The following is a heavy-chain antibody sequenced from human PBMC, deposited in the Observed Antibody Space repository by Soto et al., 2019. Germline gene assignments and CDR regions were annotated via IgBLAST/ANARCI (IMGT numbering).Heavy chain of an antibody. CDR2: INHSGST. Sequence: PXATLSLTCAVYGGSFSGYYWSWIRQPPGKGLEWIGEINHSGSTNYNPSLKSRVTISVDTSKNQFSLKLSSVTAADTAVYYCAREEGITMVRGAPRPYYYYYGMDVWGQGTTVTVSS. J-gene: IGHJ6*02. D-gene: IGHD3-10*01. CDR3: AREEGITMVRGAPRPYYYYYGMDV. CDR1: GGSFSGYY. V-gene: IGHV4-34*01.